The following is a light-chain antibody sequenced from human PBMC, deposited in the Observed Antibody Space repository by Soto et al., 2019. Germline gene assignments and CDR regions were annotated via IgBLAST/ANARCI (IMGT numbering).Light chain of an antibody. J-gene: IGKJ4*01. CDR2: DAS. Sequence: EIVLTQSPATLSLSPGDRATLSCRASQDVGGYLSWFQQKPGQAPRLLIYDASIRAPGIPVRFSGSESGTVFTLTISSLEPEDFAVYYCQQYKDWPPLTFGGGTKVEIK. CDR1: QDVGGY. V-gene: IGKV3-11*01. CDR3: QQYKDWPPLT.